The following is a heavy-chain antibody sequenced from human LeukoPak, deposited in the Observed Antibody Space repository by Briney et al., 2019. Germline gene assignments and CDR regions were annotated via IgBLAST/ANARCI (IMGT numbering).Heavy chain of an antibody. V-gene: IGHV4-34*01. J-gene: IGHJ4*02. Sequence: MTSETLSFTCAAYGTSFSGYYWSWIRKPPGKGLNWIGELNPTGDTNYNSSLKSRVMISIDTSKNQFSLRLTSVTAADTAMYYCARISFGGFIVAQDYWGQGTLVAVSS. CDR3: ARISFGGFIVAQDY. D-gene: IGHD3-16*02. CDR2: LNPTGDT. CDR1: GTSFSGYY.